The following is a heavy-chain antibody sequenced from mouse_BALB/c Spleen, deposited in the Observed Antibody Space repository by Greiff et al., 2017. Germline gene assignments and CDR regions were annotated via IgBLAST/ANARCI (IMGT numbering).Heavy chain of an antibody. J-gene: IGHJ2*01. Sequence: EVQLQQSGPELVKPGASVKMSCKASGYTFTSYVMHWVKQKPGQGLEWIGYINPYNDGTKYNEKFKGKATLTSDKSSSTAYMELSSLTSEDSAVYYCARVEDYYGSSYDYWGQGTTLTVSS. CDR2: INPYNDGT. D-gene: IGHD1-1*01. CDR1: GYTFTSYV. CDR3: ARVEDYYGSSYDY. V-gene: IGHV1-14*01.